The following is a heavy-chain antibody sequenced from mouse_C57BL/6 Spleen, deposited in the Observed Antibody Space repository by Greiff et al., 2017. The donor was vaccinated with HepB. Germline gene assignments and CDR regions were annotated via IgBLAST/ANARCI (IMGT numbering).Heavy chain of an antibody. Sequence: QVQLKQPGAELVKPGASVKMSCKASGYTFTSYWITWVKQRPGQGLEWIGDIYPGSGSTNYNEKFKSKATLTVDTSSSTAYMQLSSLTSEDSAVYYCARGGGGNYSFAYWGQGTLVTVSA. J-gene: IGHJ3*01. CDR3: ARGGGGNYSFAY. V-gene: IGHV1-55*01. CDR1: GYTFTSYW. CDR2: IYPGSGST. D-gene: IGHD2-1*01.